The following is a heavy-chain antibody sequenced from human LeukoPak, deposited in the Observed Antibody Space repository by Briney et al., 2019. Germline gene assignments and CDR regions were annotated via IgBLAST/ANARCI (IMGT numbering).Heavy chain of an antibody. Sequence: PGGSLRLSCAASGFTFSSYAMHWVRQAPGKGLERVAVISYDGSNKYYADSVKGRFTISRDNSKNKLFLQMNSLRAADTAVYYCARDRSSSGYRDYYMDVWGKGTTVTVSS. CDR1: GFTFSSYA. J-gene: IGHJ6*03. CDR2: ISYDGSNK. CDR3: ARDRSSSGYRDYYMDV. V-gene: IGHV3-30*04. D-gene: IGHD6-13*01.